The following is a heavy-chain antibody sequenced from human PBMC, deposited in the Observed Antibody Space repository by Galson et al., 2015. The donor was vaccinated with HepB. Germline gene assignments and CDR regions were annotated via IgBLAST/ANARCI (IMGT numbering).Heavy chain of an antibody. D-gene: IGHD1-26*01. CDR1: GYTFTTYG. V-gene: IGHV1-18*01. J-gene: IGHJ4*02. CDR2: ISAHNSNT. CDR3: ARDQYGSYYAY. Sequence: SCKASGYTFTTYGITWVRQAPGQGLEWMGWISAHNSNTNYAQKLQGRVTMTTDTSTTTAYMELTNLRSDDTAVYYCARDQYGSYYAYWGQGTLVIVSA.